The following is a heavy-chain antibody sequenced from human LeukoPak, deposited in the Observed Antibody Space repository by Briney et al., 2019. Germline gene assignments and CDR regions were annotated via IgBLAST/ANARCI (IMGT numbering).Heavy chain of an antibody. CDR2: INPSGGST. CDR1: GYTFTSYY. CDR3: ARDMYLPPMVRENWFDP. Sequence: ASVKVSCKASGYTFTSYYMHWVRQAPGQGLEWMGIINPSGGSTSYAQKFQGRVTMTRDTSTSTVYMELNSLRSEDTAVYYCARDMYLPPMVRENWFDPWGQGTLVTVSS. D-gene: IGHD3-10*01. J-gene: IGHJ5*02. V-gene: IGHV1-46*03.